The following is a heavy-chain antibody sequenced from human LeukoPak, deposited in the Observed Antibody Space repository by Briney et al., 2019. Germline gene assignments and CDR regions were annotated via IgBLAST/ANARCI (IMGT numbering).Heavy chain of an antibody. V-gene: IGHV1-8*01. CDR1: GYTFTIYD. CDR3: ARVYYYDSSGYSVAFDI. J-gene: IGHJ3*02. D-gene: IGHD3-22*01. Sequence: ASVTVSCKASGYTFTIYDINWVRQAPGQGLEWMGWMNPNSGNTGYAQKFQGRVTMTRNTSISTAYMELSSLRSEDTAVYYCARVYYYDSSGYSVAFDIWGQGTMVTVSS. CDR2: MNPNSGNT.